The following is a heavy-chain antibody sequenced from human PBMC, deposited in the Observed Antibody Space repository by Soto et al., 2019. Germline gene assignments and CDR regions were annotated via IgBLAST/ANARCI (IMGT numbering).Heavy chain of an antibody. CDR3: ASKLRSPSSGYYYGMDV. Sequence: PGGSLRLSCAASGFTFSSYWMHWVRQAPGKGLVWVSRINSDGSSTSYADSVKGRFTISRDNAKNTLYLQMNSLRAEDTAVYYCASKLRSPSSGYYYGMDVWGQGTTVTVSS. CDR2: INSDGSST. D-gene: IGHD4-17*01. V-gene: IGHV3-74*01. CDR1: GFTFSSYW. J-gene: IGHJ6*02.